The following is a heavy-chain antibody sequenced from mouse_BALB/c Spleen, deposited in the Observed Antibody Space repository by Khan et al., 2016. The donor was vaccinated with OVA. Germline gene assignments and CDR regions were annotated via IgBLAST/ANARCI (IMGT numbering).Heavy chain of an antibody. CDR1: GFTFSSYV. CDR3: AREAYRYDEYYFDY. V-gene: IGHV5-6-5*01. J-gene: IGHJ2*01. CDR2: ISSGGTA. Sequence: EVRLVESGGKLVKPGGSLKVSCAISGFTFSSYVMSWVRQTPEKRLEWVASISSGGTASYLDSLKGRFTISRDNARNILYLQMSSLRSEDTAMYYCAREAYRYDEYYFDYWGQGTTLTVSS. D-gene: IGHD2-14*01.